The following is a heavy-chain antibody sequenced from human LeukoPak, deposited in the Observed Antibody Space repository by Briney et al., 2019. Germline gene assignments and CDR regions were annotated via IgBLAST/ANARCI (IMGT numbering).Heavy chain of an antibody. CDR2: TYYRSKWYN. CDR3: ARESVAAAGNGDWFDP. CDR1: GDIVPSNSAA. J-gene: IGHJ5*02. V-gene: IGHV6-1*01. D-gene: IGHD6-13*01. Sequence: SQTLSLTCAISGDIVPSNSAAWNWIRQSPSRGLEWLGRTYYRSKWYNDYAVSVKSRITINPDTSKNQFSLQLNSVTPEDTAVYYCARESVAAAGNGDWFDPWGQGTLVTVSS.